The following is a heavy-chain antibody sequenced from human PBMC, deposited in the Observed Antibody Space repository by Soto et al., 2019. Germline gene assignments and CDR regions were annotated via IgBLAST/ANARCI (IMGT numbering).Heavy chain of an antibody. D-gene: IGHD3-10*01. J-gene: IGHJ5*02. CDR2: IKQDGSEK. Sequence: GGSLRLSCAASGFTFSSYWMSWVRQAPGKGLEWVANIKQDGSEKYYVDSVKGRFTISRDNAKNSLYLQMNSLRAEDTAVYYCARGGFAHGGRGCDHSGQGTLVTVSS. V-gene: IGHV3-7*03. CDR3: ARGGFAHGGRGCDH. CDR1: GFTFSSYW.